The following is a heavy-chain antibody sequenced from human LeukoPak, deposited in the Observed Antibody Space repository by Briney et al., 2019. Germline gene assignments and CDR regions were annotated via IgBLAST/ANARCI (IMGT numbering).Heavy chain of an antibody. Sequence: PGGSLRLSCAASGFTFSSYTMNWVRQAPGKGLEWVSSISGSSSYISYADSVKGRFTISRDNAKNSLYLQMNILRAEDTAVYYCAFSSSWYGDYWGQGTLVTVSS. J-gene: IGHJ4*02. D-gene: IGHD6-13*01. V-gene: IGHV3-21*01. CDR1: GFTFSSYT. CDR2: ISGSSSYI. CDR3: AFSSSWYGDY.